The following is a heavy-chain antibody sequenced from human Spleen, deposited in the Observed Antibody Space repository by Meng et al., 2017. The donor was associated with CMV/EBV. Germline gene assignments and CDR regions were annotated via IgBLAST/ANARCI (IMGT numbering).Heavy chain of an antibody. Sequence: GSLRLSCHVSGHSISSDYFWGWVRQSPGTGLEWVGICDSGDTFYNPSLKSRVAISVDTSANQFSLTLRSVTAADTAVYYCVRHIIVVPARGYGVDVWGQGTRSPSP. CDR1: GHSISSDYF. J-gene: IGHJ6*02. CDR3: VRHIIVVPARGYGVDV. V-gene: IGHV4-38-2*01. D-gene: IGHD2-2*01. CDR2: CDSGDT.